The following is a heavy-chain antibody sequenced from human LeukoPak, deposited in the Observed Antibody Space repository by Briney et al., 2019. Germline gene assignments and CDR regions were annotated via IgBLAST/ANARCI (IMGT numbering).Heavy chain of an antibody. Sequence: SETLSLTCTVSGYSISSGCYWCWIRQPPGKGLEWIGSIYHSGSTYYNPSLKSRVTISVDTSKNQFSLKLSSVTAADTAVYYCARIMGYSDYWGQGTLVTVSS. CDR1: GYSISSGCY. CDR3: ARIMGYSDY. V-gene: IGHV4-38-2*02. D-gene: IGHD2-15*01. CDR2: IYHSGST. J-gene: IGHJ4*02.